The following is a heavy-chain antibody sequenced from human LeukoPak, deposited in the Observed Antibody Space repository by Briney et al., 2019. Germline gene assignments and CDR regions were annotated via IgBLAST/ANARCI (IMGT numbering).Heavy chain of an antibody. J-gene: IGHJ4*02. CDR1: GGSISSYY. CDR3: ARDQMAHTR. CDR2: IYYSGST. Sequence: PSETTSLTCTVSGGSISSYYWSWIRQPPGKGLEWIGYIYYSGSTNYNPSLKSRVTISVDTSKNQFSLKLSSVTAADTAVYYCARDQMAHTRWGQGTLVTISS. V-gene: IGHV4-59*01. D-gene: IGHD2-8*01.